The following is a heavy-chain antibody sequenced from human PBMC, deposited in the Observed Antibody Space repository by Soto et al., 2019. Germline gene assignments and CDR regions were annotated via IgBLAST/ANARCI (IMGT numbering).Heavy chain of an antibody. CDR3: ARVAVAAFDYFDY. D-gene: IGHD6-19*01. V-gene: IGHV1-8*01. CDR2: XNXXSXXX. Sequence: ASVKVSCKASGYTFTSYDINLVRQATGQGLEXMGXXNXXSXXXXXAXXXQGRVTMTRDTSISTAYMELSRLRSDETAVYYCARVAVAAFDYFDYWGQGTLVTVSS. J-gene: IGHJ4*02. CDR1: GYTFTSYD.